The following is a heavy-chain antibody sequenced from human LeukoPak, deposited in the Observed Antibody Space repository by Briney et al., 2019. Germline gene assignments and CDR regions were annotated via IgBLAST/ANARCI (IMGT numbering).Heavy chain of an antibody. Sequence: SETLSLTCAVYGGSFSGYYWSWIRQPPGKGLEWIGEINHSGSTNYSPSLKSRVTISVDTSKNQFSLKLSSVTAADTAVYYCARAEYSSSCFDYWGQGTLVTVSS. V-gene: IGHV4-34*01. CDR2: INHSGST. CDR1: GGSFSGYY. D-gene: IGHD6-6*01. J-gene: IGHJ4*02. CDR3: ARAEYSSSCFDY.